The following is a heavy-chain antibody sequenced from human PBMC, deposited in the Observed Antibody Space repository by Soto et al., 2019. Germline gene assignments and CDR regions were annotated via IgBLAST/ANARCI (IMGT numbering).Heavy chain of an antibody. Sequence: PGGALRPSCAAFGFTFSSHDMSWVRQAPGKGLEWVSAISGSGGSTYYADSVKGRFTISRDNSKNTLYLQMNSLRAEDTAVYYCAKTTRTSYYYYYMDVWGKGTTVTVSS. D-gene: IGHD1-1*01. V-gene: IGHV3-23*01. CDR1: GFTFSSHD. CDR2: ISGSGGST. J-gene: IGHJ6*03. CDR3: AKTTRTSYYYYYMDV.